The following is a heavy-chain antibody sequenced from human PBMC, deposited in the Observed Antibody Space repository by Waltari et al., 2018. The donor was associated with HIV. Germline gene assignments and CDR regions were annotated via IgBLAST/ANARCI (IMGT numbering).Heavy chain of an antibody. CDR3: ARGNRYFSGVGCSLYYFDY. V-gene: IGHV1-8*01. J-gene: IGHJ4*02. Sequence: QVQLVQSGAEVKKPGASVKVSCKASGYTFTTYDINWVRQATGQGLEWMTRMNPITGNRGSAQKFQGRPTMTINMTGNTAISTGHMELGSLTSDDSAVYYCARGNRYFSGVGCSLYYFDYWGQGTLVTVSS. D-gene: IGHD2-15*01. CDR2: MNPITGNR. CDR1: GYTFTTYD.